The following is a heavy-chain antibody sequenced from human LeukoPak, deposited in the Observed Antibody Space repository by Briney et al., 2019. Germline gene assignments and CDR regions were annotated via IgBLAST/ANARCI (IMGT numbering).Heavy chain of an antibody. CDR1: GVSISSGGYS. D-gene: IGHD3-10*01. J-gene: IGHJ5*02. V-gene: IGHV4-30-2*01. CDR2: IYHSGST. CDR3: AREYYYGSGHWFDP. Sequence: SETLSLTCAVSGVSISSGGYSWSWIRQPPGKGLEWIGYIYHSGSTYYNPSLKSRVTISVDRSKNQFSLKLSSVTAADTAVYYCAREYYYGSGHWFDPWGQGTLVTVSS.